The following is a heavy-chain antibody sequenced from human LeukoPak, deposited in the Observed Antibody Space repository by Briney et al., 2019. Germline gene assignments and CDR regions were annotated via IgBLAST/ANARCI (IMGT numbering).Heavy chain of an antibody. V-gene: IGHV3-7*03. CDR3: ARPRDSGWSKTWDY. CDR2: IKQDGNEK. D-gene: IGHD6-13*01. J-gene: IGHJ4*02. Sequence: PGGSLRLSCAGSGFTFSSYWMTWVRQAPGKGLEWVANIKQDGNEKYYVDSVKGGFTISRDNAQNSLYLQVSSLRAEDTAVYYCARPRDSGWSKTWDYWGQGTLVTVSS. CDR1: GFTFSSYW.